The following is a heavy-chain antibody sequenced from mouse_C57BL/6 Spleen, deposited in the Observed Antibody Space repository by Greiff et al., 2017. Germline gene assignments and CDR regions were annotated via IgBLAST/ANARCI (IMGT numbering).Heavy chain of an antibody. Sequence: VQLQQSGAELVRPGASVKLSCTASGFNIKDDYMHWVKQRPEQGLEWIGWIDPENGDTEYASKFPGKATITADTSSNTAYLQLSSLTSEDTAVYYCTTPSADYGSSYWYFDVWGTGTTVTVSS. CDR2: IDPENGDT. CDR1: GFNIKDDY. J-gene: IGHJ1*03. CDR3: TTPSADYGSSYWYFDV. D-gene: IGHD1-1*01. V-gene: IGHV14-4*01.